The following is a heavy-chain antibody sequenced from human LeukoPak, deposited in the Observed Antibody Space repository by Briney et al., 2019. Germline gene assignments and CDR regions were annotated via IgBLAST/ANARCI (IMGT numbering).Heavy chain of an antibody. CDR2: IYHIGST. Sequence: PSETLSLTCTASGGSISGYYWNWIRQSPGRGLEWIGYIYHIGSTNYNPSLKNRLTISVDTSKNQLSLTLSSVTAADTAVYYCSRSHSGWDGYFDHWGQGARVTVSS. D-gene: IGHD6-19*01. V-gene: IGHV4-59*01. CDR1: GGSISGYY. CDR3: SRSHSGWDGYFDH. J-gene: IGHJ4*02.